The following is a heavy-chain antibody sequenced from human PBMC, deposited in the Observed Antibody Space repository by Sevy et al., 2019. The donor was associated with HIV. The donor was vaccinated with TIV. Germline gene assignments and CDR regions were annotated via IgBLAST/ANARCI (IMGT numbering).Heavy chain of an antibody. Sequence: ASVKASCKVSGYTLTKLSIHWVRQAPGKGLEWMGDFDSQDGETIYSQRFQGRVTMTVDTPTDTAYMDLSSLTSEDTAVYYCATVGLRYYSGSSSYQGDWFDPWGQGTLVTVSS. D-gene: IGHD2-15*01. V-gene: IGHV1-24*01. CDR2: FDSQDGET. J-gene: IGHJ5*02. CDR3: ATVGLRYYSGSSSYQGDWFDP. CDR1: GYTLTKLS.